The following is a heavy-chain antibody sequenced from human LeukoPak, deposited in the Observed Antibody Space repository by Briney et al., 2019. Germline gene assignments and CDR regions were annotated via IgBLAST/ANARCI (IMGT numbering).Heavy chain of an antibody. Sequence: GESLKISCKGFGYSFTSFWIGWVRQVPGKGLEGMGIIYTGESDTRYSATFQGQVTISADKSISTAYLQCTRLKASDTAMYSCACHYYGSGSSWGQGTLVTVSS. CDR1: GYSFTSFW. D-gene: IGHD3-10*01. CDR3: ACHYYGSGSS. CDR2: IYTGESDT. J-gene: IGHJ4*02. V-gene: IGHV5-51*01.